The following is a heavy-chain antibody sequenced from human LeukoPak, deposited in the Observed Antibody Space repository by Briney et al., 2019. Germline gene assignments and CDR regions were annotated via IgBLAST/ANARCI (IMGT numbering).Heavy chain of an antibody. J-gene: IGHJ4*02. V-gene: IGHV4-39*02. CDR1: GGSISSYY. Sequence: SETLSLTCTVSGGSISSYYWGWIRQPPGKGLEWIGSIYYSGGTYYNPSLKSRVTISVDTSKNQFSLKLSSVTAADTAVYYCARDWATVTELDYWGQGTLVTVSS. CDR3: ARDWATVTELDY. CDR2: IYYSGGT. D-gene: IGHD4-17*01.